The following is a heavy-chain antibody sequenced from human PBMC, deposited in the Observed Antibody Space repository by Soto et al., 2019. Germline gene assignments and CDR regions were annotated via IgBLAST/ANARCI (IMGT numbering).Heavy chain of an antibody. J-gene: IGHJ3*02. CDR2: IVVGNGNT. CDR1: GFTFSNSA. D-gene: IGHD2-15*01. CDR3: AAELYSGGSCCSFDI. Sequence: QMQVVQSGPEVKKPGTSVKVSCKTSGFTFSNSAVQWVRQARGQRLEWMGWIVVGNGNTNYAQKFRERVAMTRDMSTSTAHMEVSSLTSEDTAVYYCAAELYSGGSCCSFDIWGQGTMVTVSS. V-gene: IGHV1-58*01.